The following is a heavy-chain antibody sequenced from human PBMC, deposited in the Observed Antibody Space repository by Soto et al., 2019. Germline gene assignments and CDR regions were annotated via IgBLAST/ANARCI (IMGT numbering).Heavy chain of an antibody. CDR1: GYSFTSYW. D-gene: IGHD5-18*01. J-gene: IGHJ4*02. CDR3: ARRGRWLQRQFDY. V-gene: IGHV5-51*01. Sequence: PGESLKISCKGSGYSFTSYWIGWVRQMPGKGLEWMGIIYPGDSDSRYSTSFQGQVTMSVDKSISTAYLQWSSLKASDTAMYYCARRGRWLQRQFDYWGQGTLVTVSS. CDR2: IYPGDSDS.